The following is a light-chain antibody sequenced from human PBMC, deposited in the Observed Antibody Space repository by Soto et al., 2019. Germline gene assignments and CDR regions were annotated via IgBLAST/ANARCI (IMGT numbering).Light chain of an antibody. CDR1: QSVSSSY. CDR2: GAS. V-gene: IGKV3-20*01. Sequence: EIVLTQSPGTLSLSPGERATLSCRASQSVSSSYLAWYRQKPGQTPRLLIYGASSRATGIPDRFSGSGSGTDFTFTISRLEPEDFAVYYCLQYGNSPRSFGQGTKLEIK. CDR3: LQYGNSPRS. J-gene: IGKJ2*03.